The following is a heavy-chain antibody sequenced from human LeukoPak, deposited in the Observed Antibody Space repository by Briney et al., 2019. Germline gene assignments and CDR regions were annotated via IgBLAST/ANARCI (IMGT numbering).Heavy chain of an antibody. Sequence: ASVKVSCKASGYTFTSYGISWVRQAPGQRLEWMGWINAGNGNTKYSQKFQGRVTITRDTSASTAYMELSSLRSEDTAVYYCAREGSYDPRIDYWGQGTLVTVSS. J-gene: IGHJ4*02. CDR2: INAGNGNT. CDR1: GYTFTSYG. D-gene: IGHD1-26*01. V-gene: IGHV1-3*01. CDR3: AREGSYDPRIDY.